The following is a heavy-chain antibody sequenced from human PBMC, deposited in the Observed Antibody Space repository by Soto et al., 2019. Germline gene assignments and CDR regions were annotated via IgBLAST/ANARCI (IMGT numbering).Heavy chain of an antibody. CDR2: ISYDGSNK. D-gene: IGHD3-22*01. CDR1: GFTFSSYG. V-gene: IGHV3-30*18. Sequence: QVQLVESGGGVVQPGRSLRLSCAASGFTFSSYGMHWVRQAPGKGLEWGAVISYDGSNKYYADSVKGRFTISRDNSKHTLYLQMNSLRAEDTAVYYCAKALEPTMIVVVTLDYWGQGTLVTVSS. J-gene: IGHJ4*02. CDR3: AKALEPTMIVVVTLDY.